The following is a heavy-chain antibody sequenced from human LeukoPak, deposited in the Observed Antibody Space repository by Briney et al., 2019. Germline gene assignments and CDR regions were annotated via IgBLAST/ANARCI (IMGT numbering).Heavy chain of an antibody. Sequence: PSETLSLTCTVSGGSISNYYGNWIRQPPGKGLEWIGNIYYGGSTNYNPSLKSRVTISVDTSKNQFSLKLSSLTAADTAVYYCARRGANSGSYSHFDLWGRGTLVTVSS. V-gene: IGHV4-59*01. CDR1: GGSISNYY. J-gene: IGHJ2*01. CDR2: IYYGGST. D-gene: IGHD1-26*01. CDR3: ARRGANSGSYSHFDL.